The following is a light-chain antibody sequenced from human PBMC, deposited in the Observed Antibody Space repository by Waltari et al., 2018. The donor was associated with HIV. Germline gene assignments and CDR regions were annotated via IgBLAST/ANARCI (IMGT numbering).Light chain of an antibody. CDR1: QSVLHSSNKKNF. CDR3: QQYYSTPYT. Sequence: DIVMTQSPDSLAVSLGDRATFNCNSIQSVLHSSNKKNFLAWYQQKPGHPPKLLISWASTRESGVPERFSGSGSGTDFSLTISSLRAEDVAVYYCQQYYSTPYTFGQGTRLESK. CDR2: WAS. V-gene: IGKV4-1*01. J-gene: IGKJ2*01.